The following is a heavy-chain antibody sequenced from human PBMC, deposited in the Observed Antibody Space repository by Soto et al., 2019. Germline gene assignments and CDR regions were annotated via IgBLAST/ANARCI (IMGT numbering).Heavy chain of an antibody. Sequence: PGGSLRLSCAASGFTFSSYAMSWVRQAPGKGPEWVSAITGGGGDTYHADSVKGRFTISRDNSENTLYLQMNSLRVEDTAVYYCAKGSASSRPYYFDYWGQGALVTVSS. CDR2: ITGGGGDT. V-gene: IGHV3-23*01. J-gene: IGHJ4*02. CDR3: AKGSASSRPYYFDY. CDR1: GFTFSSYA. D-gene: IGHD2-2*01.